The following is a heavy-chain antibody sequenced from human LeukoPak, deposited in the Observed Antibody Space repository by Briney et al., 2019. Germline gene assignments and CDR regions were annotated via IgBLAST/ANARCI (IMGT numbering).Heavy chain of an antibody. V-gene: IGHV4-34*01. CDR2: INHSGST. J-gene: IGHJ5*02. Sequence: PSETLSLTCAVYGGSFSGYYWSWIRQPPGKGLEWIGEINHSGSTNYNPSLKSRVTISVDTSKNQFSLKLSSVTASDTAVYYCARAPGAPTVNTEFDPWGQGTLVTVSS. CDR3: ARAPGAPTVNTEFDP. CDR1: GGSFSGYY. D-gene: IGHD4-17*01.